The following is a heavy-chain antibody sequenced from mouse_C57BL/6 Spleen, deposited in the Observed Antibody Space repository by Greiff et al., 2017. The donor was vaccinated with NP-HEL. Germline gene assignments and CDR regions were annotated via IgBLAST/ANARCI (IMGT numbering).Heavy chain of an antibody. J-gene: IGHJ1*03. V-gene: IGHV1-81*01. CDR3: ARNFYGSSPYWYFDV. D-gene: IGHD1-1*01. CDR1: GYTFTSYG. Sequence: QVQLQQSGAELARPGASVKLSCKASGYTFTSYGISWVKQRNGQGLEWIGEIYPRSGNTYYNEKFKGKATLTADKSYSTAYMELRSLTSEDSAVYFCARNFYGSSPYWYFDVWGTGTTVTVSS. CDR2: IYPRSGNT.